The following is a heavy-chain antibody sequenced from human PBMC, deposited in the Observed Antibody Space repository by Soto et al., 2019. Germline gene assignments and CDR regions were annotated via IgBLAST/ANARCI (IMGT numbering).Heavy chain of an antibody. CDR1: GGSFSGYY. J-gene: IGHJ4*02. CDR3: AREGSYSAYNFAHGIQLWSFDF. V-gene: IGHV4-34*01. D-gene: IGHD5-12*01. Sequence: SETLSLTCAVYGGSFSGYYWSWIRQPGGRGLEWSGGINPSGSTNYNPSLESRVTMSVDTSKNHFSLNLSSVTAADMAVYYCAREGSYSAYNFAHGIQLWSFDFWGQGALVTVSS. CDR2: INPSGST.